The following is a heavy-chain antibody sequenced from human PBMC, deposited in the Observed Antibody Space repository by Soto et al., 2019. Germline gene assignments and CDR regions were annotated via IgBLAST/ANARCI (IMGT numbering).Heavy chain of an antibody. D-gene: IGHD1-26*01. CDR3: ANTVGATKEIDYYQYDGMDV. Sequence: GGSLRLSCAASGFTFSSYGMHWVRQAPGKGLEWVAVISFDGSNKYYADSVKGRFTISRDNSKNTLYLQMNSLRAEDTAVYYCANTVGATKEIDYYQYDGMDVWGQGTTVTVSS. CDR2: ISFDGSNK. V-gene: IGHV3-30*18. CDR1: GFTFSSYG. J-gene: IGHJ6*02.